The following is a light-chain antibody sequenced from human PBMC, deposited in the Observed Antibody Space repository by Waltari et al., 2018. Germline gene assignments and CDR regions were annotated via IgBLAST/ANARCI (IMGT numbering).Light chain of an antibody. CDR3: AAWDDSLNGHWV. CDR2: RSN. Sequence: QSVLTQPPSASGTPGQRVTISCSGSTSNIGSNLVNWYQQLPGKAPKLLIYRSNQRPCGVPARCSGSKSGTSASLAISGLQSEDEADYYCAAWDDSLNGHWVFGGGTKVTVL. CDR1: TSNIGSNL. V-gene: IGLV1-44*01. J-gene: IGLJ3*02.